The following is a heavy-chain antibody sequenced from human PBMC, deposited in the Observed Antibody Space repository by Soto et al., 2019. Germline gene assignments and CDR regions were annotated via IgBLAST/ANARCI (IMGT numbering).Heavy chain of an antibody. CDR1: GFTFSSYW. CDR2: IKQDGSEK. J-gene: IGHJ5*02. Sequence: GGSLRLSCAASGFTFSSYWMSWVRQAPGKGLEWVANIKQDGSEKYYVDSVKGRFTISRDNAKNSLYLQMNSLRAEDTAVYYCARVRGQNYDSSGYYWYPYNWFDPWRQGTLVTVSS. D-gene: IGHD3-22*01. V-gene: IGHV3-7*01. CDR3: ARVRGQNYDSSGYYWYPYNWFDP.